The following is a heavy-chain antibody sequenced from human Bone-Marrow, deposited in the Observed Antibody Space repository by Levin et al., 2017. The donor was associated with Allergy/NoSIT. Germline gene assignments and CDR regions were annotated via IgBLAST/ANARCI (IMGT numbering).Heavy chain of an antibody. J-gene: IGHJ3*02. CDR1: GFTFRIYE. Sequence: GESLKISCAASGFTFRIYEMMWVRQAPGKGPEWVSYISGGGETTYYAGSVKGRFTTSRDNARNSLYLQMNSLRAEDTAVYFCARDGREVLPFDIWGQGTTVTVSS. CDR3: ARDGREVLPFDI. V-gene: IGHV3-48*03. D-gene: IGHD3-10*01. CDR2: ISGGGETT.